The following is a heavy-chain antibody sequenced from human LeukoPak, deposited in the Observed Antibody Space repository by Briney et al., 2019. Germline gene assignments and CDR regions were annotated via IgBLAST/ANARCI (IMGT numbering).Heavy chain of an antibody. Sequence: PSETLSLTCTVSDSSISSAYYWGWIRQPPGKGLEWIGSIYPSGSTYYNPSLKSRVTISINTSKNQFSLKLSSVTAADTAVYYCARDVDSSSWLFDYWGQGTLVTVSS. J-gene: IGHJ4*02. V-gene: IGHV4-38-2*02. CDR1: DSSISSAYY. CDR2: IYPSGST. CDR3: ARDVDSSSWLFDY. D-gene: IGHD6-13*01.